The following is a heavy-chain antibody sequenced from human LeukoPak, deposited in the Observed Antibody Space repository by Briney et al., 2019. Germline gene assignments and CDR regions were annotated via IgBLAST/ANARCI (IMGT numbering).Heavy chain of an antibody. CDR1: GGSFSGYY. Sequence: SETLSLTCAVYGGSFSGYYWSWIRQPPGKGLEWIGEINHSGSTNYNPSLKSRVTTSVDTSKNQFSLKLSSVTAADTAVYYCARDQLLGYYYYYYMDVWGKGTTVTVSS. CDR3: ARDQLLGYYYYYYMDV. V-gene: IGHV4-34*01. CDR2: INHSGST. J-gene: IGHJ6*03. D-gene: IGHD2-2*01.